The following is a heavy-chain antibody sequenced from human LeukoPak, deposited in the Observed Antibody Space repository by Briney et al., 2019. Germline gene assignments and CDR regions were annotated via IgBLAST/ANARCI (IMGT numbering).Heavy chain of an antibody. CDR3: ARDYYGSGSYYPLDY. CDR1: GYTFTSYG. Sequence: ASVKVSCKASGYTFTSYGISWVRQAPGQGLEWMGWISVYNGNTNYAQKLQGRVTMTRDTSISTAYMELSRLRSDDTAVYYCARDYYGSGSYYPLDYWGQGTLVTVSS. CDR2: ISVYNGNT. D-gene: IGHD3-10*01. J-gene: IGHJ4*02. V-gene: IGHV1-18*01.